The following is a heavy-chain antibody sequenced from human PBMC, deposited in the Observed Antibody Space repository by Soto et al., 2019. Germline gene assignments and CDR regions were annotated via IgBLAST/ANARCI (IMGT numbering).Heavy chain of an antibody. CDR1: GFTFTSSA. Sequence: SVKVSCKASGFTFTSSAVQWVRQARGQRLEWIGWIVVGSGNTNYAQKFQERVTITRDMSTSTAYMELSSLRSEDTAVYYCAADGYCSGGSCYPGYYYYGMDVWGQGTTVTVSS. D-gene: IGHD2-15*01. J-gene: IGHJ6*02. CDR3: AADGYCSGGSCYPGYYYYGMDV. CDR2: IVVGSGNT. V-gene: IGHV1-58*01.